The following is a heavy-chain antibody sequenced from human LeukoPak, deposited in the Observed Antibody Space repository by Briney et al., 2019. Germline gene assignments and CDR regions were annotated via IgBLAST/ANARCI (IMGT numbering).Heavy chain of an antibody. CDR1: GFTFSSYE. Sequence: GGSLRLSCAASGFTFSSYEMNWVRQAPGKGLEWVSGVSTSGDVKWYADSVKGRFIISRDNSKNTLYLQMNSLRAEDTAVYYCAQDGASIRFDNWGQGTLVTVSS. CDR2: VSTSGDVK. CDR3: AQDGASIRFDN. J-gene: IGHJ4*02. D-gene: IGHD3-16*01. V-gene: IGHV3-23*01.